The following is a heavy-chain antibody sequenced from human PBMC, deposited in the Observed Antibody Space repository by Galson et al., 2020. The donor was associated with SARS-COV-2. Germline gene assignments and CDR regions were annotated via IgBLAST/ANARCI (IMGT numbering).Heavy chain of an antibody. V-gene: IGHV3-48*03. CDR1: GFTFSRFE. Sequence: GYLRLSCEASGFTFSRFEMNWVRQAPGQGLEWISYISTSGDTSYYADSVEGRFTISRDNAKSSLYLQMNSLRAEDTAGYYCARHRAGNWNDRWGQGTLGTVSS. CDR2: ISTSGDTS. J-gene: IGHJ4*02. CDR3: ARHRAGNWNDR. D-gene: IGHD1-1*01.